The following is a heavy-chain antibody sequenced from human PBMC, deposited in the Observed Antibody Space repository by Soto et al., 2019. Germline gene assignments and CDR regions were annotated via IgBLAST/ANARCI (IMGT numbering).Heavy chain of an antibody. J-gene: IGHJ6*03. D-gene: IGHD5-12*01. CDR2: IVVGSGNT. Sequence: ASVKVSCKASGFTFTSSAMQWVRQARGQRLEWIGWIVVGSGNTNYAQKFQERVTITRDMSTSTAYMELSSLGSEDTAVYYCAAEEGGGYEHWYYMDVWGKGTTVTVSS. CDR1: GFTFTSSA. V-gene: IGHV1-58*02. CDR3: AAEEGGGYEHWYYMDV.